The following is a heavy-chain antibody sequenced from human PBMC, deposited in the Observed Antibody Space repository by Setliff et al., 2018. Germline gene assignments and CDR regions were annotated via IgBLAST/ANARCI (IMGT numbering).Heavy chain of an antibody. Sequence: ASVKVSCKASGYTLTNYYMHWVRQAPGQGLEWMGIINPSGGLTRYAQKFQGRVTMTRDTSTSTAYMELRSLRSEDTAVYHCARESVEMTTSTRSGFDYWGQGTLVTVSS. CDR2: INPSGGLT. V-gene: IGHV1-46*01. CDR1: GYTLTNYY. D-gene: IGHD4-17*01. J-gene: IGHJ4*02. CDR3: ARESVEMTTSTRSGFDY.